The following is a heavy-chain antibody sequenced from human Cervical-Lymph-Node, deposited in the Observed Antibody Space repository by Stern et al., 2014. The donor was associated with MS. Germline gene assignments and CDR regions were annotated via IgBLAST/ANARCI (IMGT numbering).Heavy chain of an antibody. J-gene: IGHJ4*02. D-gene: IGHD6-13*01. Sequence: VQLVQSGAEVKQPGSSVKVSCKASGGTFSSIEISWVRQAPGQGLEWLGGISPLFGTTNYAQQVQGRVPLDADESTDTVNMELSRLRSEDTAVYYCVRDQGGIAASWGQGTLVTVSS. CDR2: ISPLFGTT. CDR1: GGTFSSIE. V-gene: IGHV1-69*01. CDR3: VRDQGGIAAS.